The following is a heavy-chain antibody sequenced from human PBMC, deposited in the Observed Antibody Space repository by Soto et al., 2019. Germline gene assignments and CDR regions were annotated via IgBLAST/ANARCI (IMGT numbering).Heavy chain of an antibody. Sequence: PSETLSLTCAVYGGSFSGYYWSWIRQPPGKGLEWIGEINHSGSTNYNPSLKSRVTISVDTSKNQFSLKLSSVTAADTAVYYCGSGHIAALLDYWGQGTLVTVSS. CDR3: GSGHIAALLDY. V-gene: IGHV4-34*01. D-gene: IGHD6-6*01. J-gene: IGHJ4*02. CDR1: GGSFSGYY. CDR2: INHSGST.